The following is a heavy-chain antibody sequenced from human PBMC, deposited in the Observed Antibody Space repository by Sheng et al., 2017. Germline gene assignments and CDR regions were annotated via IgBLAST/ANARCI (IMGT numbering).Heavy chain of an antibody. J-gene: IGHJ6*02. Sequence: SGAEVKKPGSSVKVSCKASGGTFSSYAISWVRQAPGQGLEWMGGIIPIFGTANYAQKFQGRVTITADESTSTAYMELSSLRSEDTAVYYCARDTTGTTLWLSAPYGMDVWGQGTTVTVSS. CDR1: GGTFSSYA. CDR2: IIPIFGTA. CDR3: ARDTTGTTLWLSAPYGMDV. V-gene: IGHV1-69*01. D-gene: IGHD1-1*01.